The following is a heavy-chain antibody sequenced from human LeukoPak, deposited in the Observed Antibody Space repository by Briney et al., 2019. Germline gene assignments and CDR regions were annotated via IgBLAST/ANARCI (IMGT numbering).Heavy chain of an antibody. Sequence: GGSLRLSCAASGFSFSSNWMHWVRQAPGKGLVWVSRINTDGSSTNYADSVKGRFSISRDNAKNTLYLQMNSLRAEDTAMYYCARVPPGVYYTSGGLYNYYYMDVWGKGTTVTVSS. CDR3: ARVPPGVYYTSGGLYNYYYMDV. CDR1: GFSFSSNW. CDR2: INTDGSST. J-gene: IGHJ6*03. V-gene: IGHV3-74*01. D-gene: IGHD3-10*01.